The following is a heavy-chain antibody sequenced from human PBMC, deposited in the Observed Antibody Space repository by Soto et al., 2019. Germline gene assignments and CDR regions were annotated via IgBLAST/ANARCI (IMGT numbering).Heavy chain of an antibody. CDR3: ARGLMHCSGGSCCSDWIDP. D-gene: IGHD2-15*01. CDR2: MNPNTGNT. CDR1: GYTFTNYD. V-gene: IGHV1-8*02. J-gene: IGHJ5*02. Sequence: GASVKVSCKASGYTFTNYDINWVRQATGQGLEWMGWMNPNTGNTGYAQKFQGRVTMTRSTSITTAYMELNSLRSEDTAVYYCARGLMHCSGGSCCSDWIDPWGQGTLVTVSS.